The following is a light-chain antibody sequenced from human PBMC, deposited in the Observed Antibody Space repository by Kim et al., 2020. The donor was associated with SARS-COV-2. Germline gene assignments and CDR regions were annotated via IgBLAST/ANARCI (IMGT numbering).Light chain of an antibody. CDR3: QQRSNWPPYT. CDR2: DAS. Sequence: LSPGERATLACRASQSVSSYLAWYQQKPGQAPRLLIYDASNRATGIPARFSGSGSGTDFTLTTSSLEPEDFAVYYCQQRSNWPPYTFGQGTKLEI. CDR1: QSVSSY. V-gene: IGKV3-11*01. J-gene: IGKJ2*01.